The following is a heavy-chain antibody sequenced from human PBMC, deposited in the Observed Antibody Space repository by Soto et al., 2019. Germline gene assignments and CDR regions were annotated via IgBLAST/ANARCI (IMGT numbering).Heavy chain of an antibody. CDR1: GFTFSSYT. Sequence: QVQLVESGGGVVQTGRSLRLSCAASGFTFSSYTMHWVRQAPGKGLEWVALIWSDGSNKYYADSVKGRLTISRDNSKNTRYLKMHRRRAEGAAVYSTASDSPSYGSFDYWGQRTLVTVSP. V-gene: IGHV3-33*01. CDR2: IWSDGSNK. CDR3: ASDSPSYGSFDY. D-gene: IGHD1-1*01. J-gene: IGHJ4*02.